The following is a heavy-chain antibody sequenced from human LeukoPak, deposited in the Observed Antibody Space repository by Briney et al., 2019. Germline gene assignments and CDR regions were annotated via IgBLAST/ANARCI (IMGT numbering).Heavy chain of an antibody. CDR2: INPNSGGT. J-gene: IGHJ4*02. V-gene: IGHV1-2*04. CDR1: GYTFTGYY. Sequence: ASVKVSCKASGYTFTGYYMHWVRQAPGQGLEWMGWINPNSGGTNYAQKFQGWVTMTRDTSISTAYMELSRLRSDDTAVYYCARERTAGTGGFDYWGQGTLVTGSS. D-gene: IGHD6-13*01. CDR3: ARERTAGTGGFDY.